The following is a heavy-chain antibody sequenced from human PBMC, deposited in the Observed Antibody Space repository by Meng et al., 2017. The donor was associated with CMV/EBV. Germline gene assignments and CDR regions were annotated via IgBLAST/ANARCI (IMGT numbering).Heavy chain of an antibody. J-gene: IGHJ4*02. CDR2: ISAYNGNT. D-gene: IGHD2-2*01. CDR1: GYTFTSYG. Sequence: QVQRVQSGDEVKKPGGSVKVSCKASGYTFTSYGISWVRQAPGQGLEWMGWISAYNGNTNYAQKLQGRVTMTTDTSTSTAYMELRSLRSDDTAVYYCARDAVVPADAPFHYWGQGTLVTVSS. V-gene: IGHV1-18*01. CDR3: ARDAVVPADAPFHY.